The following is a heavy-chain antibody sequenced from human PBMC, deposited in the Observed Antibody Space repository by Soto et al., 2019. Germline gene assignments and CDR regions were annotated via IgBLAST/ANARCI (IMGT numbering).Heavy chain of an antibody. D-gene: IGHD2-15*01. J-gene: IGHJ4*02. Sequence: ASVKVSCKASGYTFTHYYMHWVRQAPGQGLEWMGILNPSAGSTTSAQKFQGRVTMTRDTSTSTVYLELSNLISEDTAVYYCARSKDKFDYWGQGTLVTVPQ. CDR2: LNPSAGST. V-gene: IGHV1-46*03. CDR3: ARSKDKFDY. CDR1: GYTFTHYY.